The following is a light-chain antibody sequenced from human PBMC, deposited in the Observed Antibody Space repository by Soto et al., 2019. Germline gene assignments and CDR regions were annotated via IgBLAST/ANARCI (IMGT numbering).Light chain of an antibody. Sequence: DIQMTQSPSSLSASVGDRVTITCRASHSISTYLNWYQQKPGQAPKILIYAAASLQSGVPSRFSGSGSGTDFTLAISSLQPEDFEAYYCQQSYRYPRTFGQGTKVDIK. CDR3: QQSYRYPRT. CDR1: HSISTY. V-gene: IGKV1-39*01. J-gene: IGKJ1*01. CDR2: AAA.